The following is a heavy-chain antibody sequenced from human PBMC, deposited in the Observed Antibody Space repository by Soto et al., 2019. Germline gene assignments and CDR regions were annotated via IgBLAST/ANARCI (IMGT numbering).Heavy chain of an antibody. D-gene: IGHD6-19*01. V-gene: IGHV1-3*01. Sequence: QVQLVQSGAEVKKPGASVKVSCKASGYTLTTYSMHWVRQAPGQRLEWMGWMNPLNGDTKYSQRFXCRLTIIRHTSASTAYMELSSLRSEDTAIYYCARGNSGAFDIWGQGTMVTVSS. J-gene: IGHJ3*02. CDR3: ARGNSGAFDI. CDR2: MNPLNGDT. CDR1: GYTLTTYS.